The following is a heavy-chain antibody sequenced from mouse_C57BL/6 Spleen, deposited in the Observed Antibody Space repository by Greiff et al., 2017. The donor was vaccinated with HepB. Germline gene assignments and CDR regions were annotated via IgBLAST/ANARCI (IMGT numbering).Heavy chain of an antibody. V-gene: IGHV1-4*01. CDR3: ARDYGSSYAMDY. D-gene: IGHD1-1*01. Sequence: QVQLKESGAELARPGASVKMSCKASGYTFPSYTMHWVKQRPGQSLEWIGYINPSSGYTKYNQKFKDTSTLTADKSSSTAYMQLSSLTSEDSAVYYCARDYGSSYAMDYWGQGTSVTVSS. CDR1: GYTFPSYT. J-gene: IGHJ4*01. CDR2: INPSSGYT.